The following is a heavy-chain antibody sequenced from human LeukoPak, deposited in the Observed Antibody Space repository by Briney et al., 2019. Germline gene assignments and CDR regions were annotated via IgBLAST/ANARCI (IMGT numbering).Heavy chain of an antibody. J-gene: IGHJ6*03. CDR1: GFTFSSYA. CDR3: ARDKTTYSSSTYYYYYYYMDV. Sequence: PGGSPRLFRAASGFTFSSYAMQWVRQAPGKGLEWVAVISYDGSNKYYADSVKGRFTISRDNSKITLYLQMNSLRAEDTAVYYCARDKTTYSSSTYYYYYYYMDVWGKGTTVTVSS. V-gene: IGHV3-30*01. D-gene: IGHD6-6*01. CDR2: ISYDGSNK.